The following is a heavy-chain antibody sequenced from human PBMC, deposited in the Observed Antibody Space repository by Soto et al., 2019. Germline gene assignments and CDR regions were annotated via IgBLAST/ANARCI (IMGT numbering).Heavy chain of an antibody. CDR1: GFTFRSSG. J-gene: IGHJ6*02. V-gene: IGHV3-33*01. CDR2: IWYDGSNK. Sequence: QVQLVESGGGVVQPGRSLRLSCAASGFTFRSSGMHWVRQAPGKGLEWVAVIWYDGSNKYYADSVKGRFTISRDNSKNTLYLQMNSLRAEDTAVYYCARDPLDYDPDYYYSGMDVWGQGTTVTVSS. CDR3: ARDPLDYDPDYYYSGMDV. D-gene: IGHD4-17*01.